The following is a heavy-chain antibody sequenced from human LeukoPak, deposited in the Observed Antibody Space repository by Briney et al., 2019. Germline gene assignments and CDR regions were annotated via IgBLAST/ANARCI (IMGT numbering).Heavy chain of an antibody. V-gene: IGHV4-34*01. CDR2: IKHSGST. Sequence: SETVSLTCAVYGGSFSGYYWRWMRQPPGKGLEWIGEIKHSGSTNYNPSLKSRVTISVDTSKNQFSLKLSSVTAADTAVYYCARGLSGRWLRPNWFDPWGQGTLVTVSS. CDR1: GGSFSGYY. J-gene: IGHJ5*02. CDR3: ARGLSGRWLRPNWFDP. D-gene: IGHD5-12*01.